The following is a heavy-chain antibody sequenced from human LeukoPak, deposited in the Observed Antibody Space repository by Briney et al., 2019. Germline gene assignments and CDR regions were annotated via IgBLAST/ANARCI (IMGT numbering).Heavy chain of an antibody. CDR1: GGTFSSYA. V-gene: IGHV1-69*04. CDR2: IIPILGIA. J-gene: IGHJ6*02. CDR3: AREAYYDFWSGSSGMDV. D-gene: IGHD3-3*01. Sequence: SVKVSCKASGGTFSSYAISWVRQAPGQGLEWMGRIIPILGIANYAQKLQGRVTMTTDTSTSTAYMELRSLRSDDTAVYYCAREAYYDFWSGSSGMDVWGQGTTVTVSS.